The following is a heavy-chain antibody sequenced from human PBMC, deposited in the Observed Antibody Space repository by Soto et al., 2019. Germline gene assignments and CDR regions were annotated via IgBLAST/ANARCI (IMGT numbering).Heavy chain of an antibody. Sequence: ASVKVSCKASGYTFTDYYMHWVRQAPGQGLEWMGWINPGSGGTNFAQKFQGRVTMTRDTSISTAYMEVSSLTSDDTTVYYCARGVGSSWFDPWGQGTLVTVSS. V-gene: IGHV1-2*02. CDR2: INPGSGGT. CDR1: GYTFTDYY. CDR3: ARGVGSSWFDP. J-gene: IGHJ5*02. D-gene: IGHD6-25*01.